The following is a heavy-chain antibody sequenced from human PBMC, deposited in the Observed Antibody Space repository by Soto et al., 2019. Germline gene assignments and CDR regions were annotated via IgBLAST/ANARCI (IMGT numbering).Heavy chain of an antibody. V-gene: IGHV4-31*03. CDR2: IYYSGST. J-gene: IGHJ5*02. CDR3: ARVFSDSSSFFDP. D-gene: IGHD6-13*01. Sequence: SDTLSLTCTVSGGSLSSGGYYWSWIRQHPGKGLEWIGYIYYSGSTYYNPSLKSRVTISVDTSKNQFSLKLSSVTAADTAVYYCARVFSDSSSFFDPWGQGTLVTVSS. CDR1: GGSLSSGGYY.